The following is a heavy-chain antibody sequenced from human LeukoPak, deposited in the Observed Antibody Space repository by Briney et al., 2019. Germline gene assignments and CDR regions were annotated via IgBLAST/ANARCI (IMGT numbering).Heavy chain of an antibody. Sequence: SVQVSCKASGYTFTAHYIHWVRQAPGQGLEWMGGIIPIFGTANYAQKFQGRVTITTDESTSTAYMELSSLRSEDTAVYYCARGGSSYNDEHEEFDYWGQGTVVTVSS. CDR1: GYTFTAHY. D-gene: IGHD3-22*01. CDR3: ARGGSSYNDEHEEFDY. CDR2: IIPIFGTA. J-gene: IGHJ4*02. V-gene: IGHV1-69*05.